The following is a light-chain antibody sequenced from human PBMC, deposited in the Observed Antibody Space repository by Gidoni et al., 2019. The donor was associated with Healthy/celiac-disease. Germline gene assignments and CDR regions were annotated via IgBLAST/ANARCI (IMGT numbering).Light chain of an antibody. CDR2: AAS. V-gene: IGKV1-39*01. CDR1: QSISSY. Sequence: DIQMTQSPSSLSASVGDRVTITCRASQSISSYLNWYQQKPGKAPKLLIYAASSLQSGVPSRFSGSGSGPDFTLTISSLQPEDFATYYCQQSYSTPGTFGQETKVEIK. CDR3: QQSYSTPGT. J-gene: IGKJ1*01.